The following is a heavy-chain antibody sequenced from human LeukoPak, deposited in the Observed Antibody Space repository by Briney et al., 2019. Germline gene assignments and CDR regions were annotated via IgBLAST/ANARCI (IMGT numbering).Heavy chain of an antibody. CDR1: GFIFNTYT. CDR2: ISGDGLRT. V-gene: IGHV3-64*01. J-gene: IGHJ1*01. CDR3: ARSTYHDH. Sequence: GGSLRLSCAASGFIFNTYTMHWVRQAPGKGLEYVSTISGDGLRTYYANSVKGRFTVSRDNSKNTLYLQMGSLRTEDMAMYYCARSTYHDHWGQGTLVTVSS. D-gene: IGHD2/OR15-2a*01.